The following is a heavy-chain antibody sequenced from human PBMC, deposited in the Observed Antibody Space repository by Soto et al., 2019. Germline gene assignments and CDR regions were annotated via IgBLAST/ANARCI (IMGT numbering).Heavy chain of an antibody. Sequence: QGQLVQSGGEAKKPGASVKVSCKASGYTFTRYGISWVRQAPGQGLEWMGWISGYNGDTNYAQKFQGRVTMTIDTSTSTAYMVLRSLTSDDTAVYYCAKNGQPPYYYYGMDVWGQGTTVTVSS. CDR1: GYTFTRYG. CDR3: AKNGQPPYYYYGMDV. V-gene: IGHV1-18*01. J-gene: IGHJ6*02. D-gene: IGHD2-8*01. CDR2: ISGYNGDT.